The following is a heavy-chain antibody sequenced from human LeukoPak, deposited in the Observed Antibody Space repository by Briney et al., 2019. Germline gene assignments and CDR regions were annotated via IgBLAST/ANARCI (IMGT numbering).Heavy chain of an antibody. J-gene: IGHJ3*02. Sequence: SETLSLTCTVSGGSISSSSYYWGWIRQPPGKGLEWIGSIYYSGSTYYNPSLKSRVTISVDTSKNQFSLKLSSVTAADTAVYYCARGPTRDDVFDIWGQGTMVTVSS. V-gene: IGHV4-39*07. CDR1: GGSISSSSYY. CDR3: ARGPTRDDVFDI. CDR2: IYYSGST.